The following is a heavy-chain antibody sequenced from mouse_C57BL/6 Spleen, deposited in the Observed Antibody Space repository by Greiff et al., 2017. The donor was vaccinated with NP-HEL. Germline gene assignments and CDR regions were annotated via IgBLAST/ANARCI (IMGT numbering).Heavy chain of an antibody. CDR3: ARGGNYYGSSYGYWYFDV. D-gene: IGHD1-1*01. V-gene: IGHV1-82*01. J-gene: IGHJ1*03. CDR1: GYAFSSSW. CDR2: IYPGDGDT. Sequence: QVQLQQSGPELVKPGASVKISCKASGYAFSSSWMNWVKQRPGKGLEWIGRIYPGDGDTNYNGKFKGKATLTADKSSSTAYMQLSSLTSEDSAVYFCARGGNYYGSSYGYWYFDVWGTGTTVTVSS.